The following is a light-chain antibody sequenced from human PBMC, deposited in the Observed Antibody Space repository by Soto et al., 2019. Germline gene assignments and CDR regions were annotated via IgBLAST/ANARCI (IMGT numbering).Light chain of an antibody. CDR1: SNDVGGYNY. Sequence: QSVLTQPPSASGSPGQSGTISCTGTSNDVGGYNYVSWYQQHPGKAPKLMIYEVNKRPSGVPDRFSGSKSVNTASLTVSGLQAEDEADYYCSSFAVSNSFVFGTGTKVTVL. CDR2: EVN. V-gene: IGLV2-8*01. CDR3: SSFAVSNSFV. J-gene: IGLJ1*01.